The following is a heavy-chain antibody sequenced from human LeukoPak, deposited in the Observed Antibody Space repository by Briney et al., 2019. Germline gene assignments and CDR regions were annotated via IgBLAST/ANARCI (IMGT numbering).Heavy chain of an antibody. CDR3: AKIVVVPAALFDY. CDR2: IKQDESEK. V-gene: IGHV3-7*03. J-gene: IGHJ4*02. CDR1: GFAFSSYF. D-gene: IGHD2-2*01. Sequence: GGSLRLSCAASGFAFSSYFMGWVRQAPGKGLQWVAHIKQDESEKYFVDSVKGRFTISRDNARNSLYLQMNSLRAEDTAVYYCAKIVVVPAALFDYWGQGTLVTVSS.